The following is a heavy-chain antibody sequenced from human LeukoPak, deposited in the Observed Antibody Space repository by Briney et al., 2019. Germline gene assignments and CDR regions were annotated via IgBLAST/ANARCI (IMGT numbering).Heavy chain of an antibody. Sequence: GGSLRLSCAASGFIFSKYTMNWVRQAPGKGLEWVSSISSSSTYIYYADSVKGRFTISRDNAKDSLYLQMNSLRAEDTAVYYCARESNAFDIWGQGTMVTVSS. V-gene: IGHV3-21*01. CDR1: GFIFSKYT. CDR3: ARESNAFDI. J-gene: IGHJ3*02. D-gene: IGHD5/OR15-5a*01. CDR2: ISSSSTYI.